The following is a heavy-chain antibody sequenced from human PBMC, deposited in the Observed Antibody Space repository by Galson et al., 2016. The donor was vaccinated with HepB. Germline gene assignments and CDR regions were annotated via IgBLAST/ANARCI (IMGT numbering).Heavy chain of an antibody. CDR2: IYWNDDK. D-gene: IGHD3-10*01. V-gene: IGHV2-5*01. CDR1: GFSLSTNEVG. Sequence: PALVKPTQTLTLTCTFSGFSLSTNEVGVGWIRQPPGKALEWLALIYWNDDKRFSPSLKSRLSITKDTSKNQMVLTMTNMDPADTATYFCAHRSTMEGSLRTFGSWGQGTLVSVSS. CDR3: AHRSTMEGSLRTFGS. J-gene: IGHJ4*02.